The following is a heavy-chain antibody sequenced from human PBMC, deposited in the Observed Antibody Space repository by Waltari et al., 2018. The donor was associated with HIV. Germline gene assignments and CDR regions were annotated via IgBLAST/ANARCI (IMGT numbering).Heavy chain of an antibody. CDR2: SKPGNGNT. CDR1: GYTFTNYA. V-gene: IGHV1-3*01. CDR3: ARVDSYSPVYAMDV. Sequence: QVQLVQSGAEVKKPGASMKVSCKASGYTFTNYAIHWLRQAPGPGLEWMGWSKPGNGNTEYSQRFQGRVTITWDTSASTVYRELSSLRSEETAVYYCARVDSYSPVYAMDVWGQGTTVIVSS. J-gene: IGHJ6*02. D-gene: IGHD2-21*02.